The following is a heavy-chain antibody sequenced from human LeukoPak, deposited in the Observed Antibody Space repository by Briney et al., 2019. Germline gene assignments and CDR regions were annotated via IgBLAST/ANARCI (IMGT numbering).Heavy chain of an antibody. CDR2: IRYDGSNK. CDR1: GFTFSSYG. Sequence: GGSLRLSCAASGFTFSSYGMHWVRQAAGKGLEWVAFIRYDGSNKYYADSVKGRFTISRGNSKNTLYLQMNSLRAEDTAVYYCAKDWSPGYYYYYYMDVWGKGTTVTVSS. J-gene: IGHJ6*03. V-gene: IGHV3-30*02. CDR3: AKDWSPGYYYYYYMDV.